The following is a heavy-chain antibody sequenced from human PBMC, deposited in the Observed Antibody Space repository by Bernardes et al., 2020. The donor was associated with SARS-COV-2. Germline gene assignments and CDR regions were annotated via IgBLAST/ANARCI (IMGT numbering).Heavy chain of an antibody. CDR2: ISVTGST. J-gene: IGHJ4*02. D-gene: IGHD4-17*01. Sequence: GGSLRLSRAASGFTLTNYALTWVRQAPGKGLEWVSSISVTGSTSYADSVRGRFTISRENSENTLFLQMNSLRGEDTAVYYCAKVHLDNGDYGPLDCWGQGTLVTVSS. V-gene: IGHV3-23*01. CDR1: GFTLTNYA. CDR3: AKVHLDNGDYGPLDC.